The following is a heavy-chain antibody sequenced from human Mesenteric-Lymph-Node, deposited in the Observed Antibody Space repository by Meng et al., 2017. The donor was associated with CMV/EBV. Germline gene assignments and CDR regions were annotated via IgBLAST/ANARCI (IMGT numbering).Heavy chain of an antibody. CDR1: TSYA. CDR3: ARDSPPVGWELPQSRYNWFDP. Sequence: TSYAMHWVRQAPGQRLEWMGWINAGNGNTKYSQKFQGRVTIRRDTSASTVYMELSSLRSEDTAVYYCARDSPPVGWELPQSRYNWFDPWGQGTLVTVSS. D-gene: IGHD1-26*01. V-gene: IGHV1-3*01. J-gene: IGHJ5*02. CDR2: INAGNGNT.